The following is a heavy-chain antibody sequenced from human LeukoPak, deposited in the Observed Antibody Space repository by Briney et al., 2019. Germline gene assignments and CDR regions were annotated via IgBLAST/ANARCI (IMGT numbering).Heavy chain of an antibody. CDR2: ISWNSGSI. CDR3: AKDWGPGVIPGIYYFDY. V-gene: IGHV3-9*01. J-gene: IGHJ4*02. Sequence: GGSLRLSCAASGFTFDDYAMHWVRQAPGKGLEWVSGISWNSGSIGYADSVKGRFTISRDNAKNSLYLQMNSLRAEDTALYYCAKDWGPGVIPGIYYFDYWGQGTLVTVSS. D-gene: IGHD1-14*01. CDR1: GFTFDDYA.